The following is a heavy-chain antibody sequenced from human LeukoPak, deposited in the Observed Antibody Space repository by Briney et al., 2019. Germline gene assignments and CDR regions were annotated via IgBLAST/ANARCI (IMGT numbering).Heavy chain of an antibody. J-gene: IGHJ1*01. CDR3: AKDRSSSWYPATFQH. D-gene: IGHD6-13*01. V-gene: IGHV3-7*03. Sequence: GGSLRLSCAASGFTFSSYWMSWVRQAPGKGLEWVANIKQDGSEKYYVDSVKGRFTISRDNAKNSLYLQMNSLRAEDTALYYCAKDRSSSWYPATFQHWGQGTLVTVSS. CDR2: IKQDGSEK. CDR1: GFTFSSYW.